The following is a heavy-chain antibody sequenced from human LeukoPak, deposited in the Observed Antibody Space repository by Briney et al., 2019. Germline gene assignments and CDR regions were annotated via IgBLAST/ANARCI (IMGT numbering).Heavy chain of an antibody. CDR3: ARVCTGSAYYYGSGSYKEYFDY. CDR2: IYCSGST. J-gene: IGHJ4*02. Sequence: PSQTLSLTCTPSGGSISSSRYYSGWIRHPPGKLLDWNGSIYCSGSTYYIPSLKRRVSTSLDTPKNHCSLKRSSRTAADSAVYYCARVCTGSAYYYGSGSYKEYFDYWGQGTLVTVSS. V-gene: IGHV4-39*02. D-gene: IGHD3-10*01. CDR1: GGSISSSRYY.